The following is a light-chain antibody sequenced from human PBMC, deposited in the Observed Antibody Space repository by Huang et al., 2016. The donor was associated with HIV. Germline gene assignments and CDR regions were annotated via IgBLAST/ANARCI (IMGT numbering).Light chain of an antibody. V-gene: IGKV4-1*01. CDR3: HQYYETPGT. CDR2: WAS. Sequence: DIVMTQSPDSLAVSLGERATITCKSSQNILNSYTNKNYLAWYQKKSGHPPRLLIYWASARESGVPERFSGSGSGTDFTLTINSLQSEDMAFYYCHQYYETPGTFGQGTQVEIK. CDR1: QNILNSYTNKNY. J-gene: IGKJ1*01.